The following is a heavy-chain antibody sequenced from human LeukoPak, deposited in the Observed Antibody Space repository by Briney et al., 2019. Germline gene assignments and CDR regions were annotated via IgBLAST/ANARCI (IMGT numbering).Heavy chain of an antibody. J-gene: IGHJ4*02. D-gene: IGHD2-8*01. CDR2: INHSGST. CDR1: GGSFSGYY. CDR3: AGYCTNSVCYAGVDY. V-gene: IGHV4-34*01. Sequence: SETLSLTCAVYGGSFSGYYWSWIRQPPGKGLEWIGEINHSGSTNYNPSLKSRVTISVDTSKNQFSLKLSSVTAADTAVYYCAGYCTNSVCYAGVDYWGQGTLVTVSS.